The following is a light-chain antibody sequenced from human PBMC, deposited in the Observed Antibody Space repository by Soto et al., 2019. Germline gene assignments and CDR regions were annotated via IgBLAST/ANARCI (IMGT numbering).Light chain of an antibody. CDR3: QQYGSSPRGT. J-gene: IGKJ1*01. CDR1: QSVSSSY. V-gene: IGKV3-20*01. CDR2: GAS. Sequence: IVLTQSPGTLSLSPGERATLSCRASQSVSSSYLAWYQQKPGQAPRLLIYGASSRATGIPDRFSGSGSGTDFTLTISRLEPEDFAVYSCQQYGSSPRGTFGQGTKVEIK.